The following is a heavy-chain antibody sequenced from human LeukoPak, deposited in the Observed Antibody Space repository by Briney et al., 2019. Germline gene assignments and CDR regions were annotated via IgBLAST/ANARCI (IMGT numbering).Heavy chain of an antibody. CDR1: GYTFTGYY. Sequence: ASVKVSCKASGYTFTGYYMHWVRQAPGQGLEWMGWISPNSGGTNYAQKFQGRVTLTRDTSISTAYMELSSLESDDTAVYYCARAPGGEPHDFWGQGTQVTVSS. CDR2: ISPNSGGT. J-gene: IGHJ4*02. CDR3: ARAPGGEPHDF. V-gene: IGHV1-2*02. D-gene: IGHD4-17*01.